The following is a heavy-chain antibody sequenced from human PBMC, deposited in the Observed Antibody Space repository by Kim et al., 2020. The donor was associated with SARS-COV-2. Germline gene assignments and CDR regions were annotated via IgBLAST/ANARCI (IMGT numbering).Heavy chain of an antibody. CDR1: GFTFGDYA. V-gene: IGHV3-49*03. D-gene: IGHD6-13*01. J-gene: IGHJ6*02. CDR3: TRDKEIPLIASIAAVYYYYYGMDV. Sequence: GGSLRLSCTASGFTFGDYAMSWFRQAPGKGLEWVGFIRSKAYGGTTEYAASVKGRFTISRDDSKSIAYLQMNSLKTEDTAVYYCTRDKEIPLIASIAAVYYYYYGMDVWAKGPRSPSP. CDR2: IRSKAYGGTT.